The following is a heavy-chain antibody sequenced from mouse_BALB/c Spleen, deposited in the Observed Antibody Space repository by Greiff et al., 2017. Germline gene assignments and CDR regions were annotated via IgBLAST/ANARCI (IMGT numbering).Heavy chain of an antibody. V-gene: IGHV1-7*01. D-gene: IGHD2-3*01. J-gene: IGHJ3*01. Sequence: QVQLQQSGAELAKPGASVKMSCKASGYTFTSYWMHWVKQRPGQGLEWIGYINPSTGYTEYNQKFKDKATLTADKSSSTAYMQLSSLTSEDSAVYYCARGDGYYGFAYWGQGTLVTVSA. CDR1: GYTFTSYW. CDR2: INPSTGYT. CDR3: ARGDGYYGFAY.